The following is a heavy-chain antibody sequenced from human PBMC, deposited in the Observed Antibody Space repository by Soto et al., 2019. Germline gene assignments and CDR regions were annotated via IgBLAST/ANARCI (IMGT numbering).Heavy chain of an antibody. Sequence: GGSLRLSCAASGFTFSSYAMHWVRQAPGKGLEWVAVISYDGSNKYYADSVKGRFTISRDNSKNTLYLQMNSLRAEDTAVYYCAREYSSSSRPRLSVSYYYYYGMDVWGQGTTVTVSS. D-gene: IGHD6-6*01. CDR1: GFTFSSYA. J-gene: IGHJ6*02. V-gene: IGHV3-30-3*01. CDR3: AREYSSSSRPRLSVSYYYYYGMDV. CDR2: ISYDGSNK.